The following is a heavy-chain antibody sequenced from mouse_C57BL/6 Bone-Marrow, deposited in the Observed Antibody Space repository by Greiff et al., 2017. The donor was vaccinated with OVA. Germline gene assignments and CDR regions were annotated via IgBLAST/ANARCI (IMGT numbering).Heavy chain of an antibody. V-gene: IGHV5-4*03. D-gene: IGHD1-1*01. J-gene: IGHJ2*01. CDR3: ARVLYYGSIHFDY. CDR1: GFTFSSYA. CDR2: ISDGGSYT. Sequence: EVKLVESGGGLVKPGGSLKLSCAASGFTFSSYAMSWVRQTPEKRLEWVATISDGGSYTYYPDNVKGRFTISRDNAKNNLYLQMSHLKSEDTAMYYCARVLYYGSIHFDYWGQGTTLTVSS.